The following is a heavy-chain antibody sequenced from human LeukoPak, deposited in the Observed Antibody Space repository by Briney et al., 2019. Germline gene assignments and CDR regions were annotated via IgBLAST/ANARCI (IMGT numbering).Heavy chain of an antibody. D-gene: IGHD3-22*01. CDR3: ARDYDSSGGFDY. J-gene: IGHJ4*02. Sequence: ASVKVSCKASGYTFTDYYMHWVRQAPGQGLEWMGWINLNSRGTNYAQKFQGRVTMTTDTSTSTAYMELRSLRSDDTAVYYCARDYDSSGGFDYWGQGTLVTVSS. CDR2: INLNSRGT. V-gene: IGHV1-2*02. CDR1: GYTFTDYY.